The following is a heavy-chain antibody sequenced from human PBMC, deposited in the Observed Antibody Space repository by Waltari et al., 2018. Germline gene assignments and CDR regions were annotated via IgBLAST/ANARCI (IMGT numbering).Heavy chain of an antibody. D-gene: IGHD4-17*01. CDR3: AKDQVGSVTTFYY. CDR1: GFTFGNYA. V-gene: IGHV3-23*04. J-gene: IGHJ4*02. CDR2: ITGSGDTT. Sequence: EVQLVESGGGLVQPGGSLRLSCAASGFTFGNYAMRWVRQAPGKGLEWVSSITGSGDTTYYADSVKGRFTISRDNSKNTLYLQMNSLRAEDTALYYCAKDQVGSVTTFYYWGQGTLVTVSS.